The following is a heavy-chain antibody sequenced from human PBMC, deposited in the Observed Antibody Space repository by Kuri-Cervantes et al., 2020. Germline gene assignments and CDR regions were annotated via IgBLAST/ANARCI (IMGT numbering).Heavy chain of an antibody. V-gene: IGHV3-30-3*01. CDR1: GVTFSDYY. D-gene: IGHD5-18*01. CDR3: ARDLLERAGYSYGYEAPGIYYYGMYV. CDR2: ISYDGSNK. J-gene: IGHJ6*02. Sequence: GESLKIPWAASGVTFSDYYMSWVRQAPGKGLEWVAVISYDGSNKYYADSVKGRFTISRDNSKNTLYLQMNSLRAEDTAVYYCARDLLERAGYSYGYEAPGIYYYGMYVWGQRTTVTVSS.